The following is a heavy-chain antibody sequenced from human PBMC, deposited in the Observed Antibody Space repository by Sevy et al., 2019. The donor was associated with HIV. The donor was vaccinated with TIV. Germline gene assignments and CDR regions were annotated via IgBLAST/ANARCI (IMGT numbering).Heavy chain of an antibody. V-gene: IGHV3-48*03. Sequence: GESLKISCAAPGFPFSSYEMNWVRQAPGRGLEWISYISNTGNTISYSDSVRGRFTVSRDNAKNSLFLHMNSLRAEDTATYYCARDLPPSATTVAHFDYWGRGTLVTVSS. CDR3: ARDLPPSATTVAHFDY. CDR2: ISNTGNTI. J-gene: IGHJ4*02. D-gene: IGHD4-17*01. CDR1: GFPFSSYE.